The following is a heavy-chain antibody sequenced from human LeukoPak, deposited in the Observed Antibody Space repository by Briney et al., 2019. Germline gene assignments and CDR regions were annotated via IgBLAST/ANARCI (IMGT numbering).Heavy chain of an antibody. D-gene: IGHD3-9*01. J-gene: IGHJ4*02. Sequence: GGSPRLSCAVSGFTFSSYWMHWVRQAPGKGLVWVSRVNSDGSSTTYADSVKGRFTISRDNTENTVYLQMNSLRAEDTAVYYCARADYDVLTGYSGGYFDYWGQGTLVTVSS. CDR3: ARADYDVLTGYSGGYFDY. V-gene: IGHV3-74*01. CDR2: VNSDGSST. CDR1: GFTFSSYW.